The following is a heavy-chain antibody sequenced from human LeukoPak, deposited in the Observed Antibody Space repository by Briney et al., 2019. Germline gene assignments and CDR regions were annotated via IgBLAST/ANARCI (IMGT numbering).Heavy chain of an antibody. CDR1: GGSISSYY. Sequence: SETLSLTCTVSGGSISSYYWSWVRQPPGKGLEWIGYIYYSGSTNYNPSLKSRVTISVDTSKNQFSLKLSSVTAADTAVYYCARDQGGWCDYWGQGTLVTVSS. CDR3: ARDQGGWCDY. J-gene: IGHJ4*02. CDR2: IYYSGST. D-gene: IGHD6-19*01. V-gene: IGHV4-59*01.